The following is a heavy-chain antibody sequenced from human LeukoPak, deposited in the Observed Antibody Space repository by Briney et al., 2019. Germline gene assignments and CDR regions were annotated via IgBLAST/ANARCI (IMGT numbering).Heavy chain of an antibody. CDR1: GFTFSSYA. J-gene: IGHJ6*02. Sequence: PGGSLRLSCAASGFTFSSYAMSWVRQAPGKGLEWVSGISGSGGSPDYADSVKGRFTISRDISKSTVYLQMNSLRVEETAVYYCARDLRNAVGYGMDVWGQGTTVTVSS. D-gene: IGHD6-19*01. CDR3: ARDLRNAVGYGMDV. V-gene: IGHV3-23*01. CDR2: ISGSGGSP.